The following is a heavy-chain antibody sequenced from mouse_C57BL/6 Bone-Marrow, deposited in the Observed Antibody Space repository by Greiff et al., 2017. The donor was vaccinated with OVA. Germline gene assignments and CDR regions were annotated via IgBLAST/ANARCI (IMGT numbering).Heavy chain of an antibody. J-gene: IGHJ3*01. CDR2: ISSGSSTI. V-gene: IGHV5-17*01. Sequence: EVKVEESGGGLVKPGGSLKLSCAASGFTFSDYGMHWVRQAPEKGLEWVAYISSGSSTIYYADTVKGRFTISRDNAKNTLFLQMTSLRSEDTAMYYCARGTIYYGSFAYWGQGTLVTVSA. D-gene: IGHD2-1*01. CDR1: GFTFSDYG. CDR3: ARGTIYYGSFAY.